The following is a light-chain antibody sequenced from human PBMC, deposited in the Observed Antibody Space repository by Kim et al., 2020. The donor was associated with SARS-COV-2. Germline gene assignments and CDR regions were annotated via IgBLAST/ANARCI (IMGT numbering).Light chain of an antibody. CDR2: GAS. Sequence: CRGERATLSCRARQSVSRSYLAWYQQKPGQAPRLLIHGASNRATGIPDRFSGSESGTDFTLTISGLDPEDFAVYYCQQYAHSPLTFGQGTKVDIK. CDR3: QQYAHSPLT. V-gene: IGKV3-20*01. CDR1: QSVSRSY. J-gene: IGKJ1*01.